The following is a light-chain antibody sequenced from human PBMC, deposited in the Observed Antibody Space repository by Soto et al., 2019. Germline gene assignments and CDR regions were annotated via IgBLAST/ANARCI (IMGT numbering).Light chain of an antibody. CDR2: DTS. V-gene: IGKV3-11*01. CDR1: ESVNNY. CDR3: QQRTNWRGT. Sequence: EIVLTQSPATLSLSPGERGTLSCRAGESVNNYLAWYQQKPGQPPRLLIYDTSIRATGVPARFSGSGSGTDFTLTISSLEPEDFAVYYCQQRTNWRGTFGQGTTVESK. J-gene: IGKJ1*01.